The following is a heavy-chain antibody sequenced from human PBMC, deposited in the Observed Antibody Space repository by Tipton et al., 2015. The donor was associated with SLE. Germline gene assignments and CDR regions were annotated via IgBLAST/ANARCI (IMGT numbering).Heavy chain of an antibody. V-gene: IGHV4-39*07. J-gene: IGHJ2*01. D-gene: IGHD6-13*01. CDR3: ARDRGGIAETAGYSDL. CDR2: IYYSGST. CDR1: GGSISSSSYY. Sequence: TLSLTCTVSGGSISSSSYYWGWIRQPPGKGLEWIGSIYYSGSTYYNPSLKSRVTISVDTSKNQFSLKLSSVTAADTAVYYCARDRGGIAETAGYSDLWGRGTLVTVSS.